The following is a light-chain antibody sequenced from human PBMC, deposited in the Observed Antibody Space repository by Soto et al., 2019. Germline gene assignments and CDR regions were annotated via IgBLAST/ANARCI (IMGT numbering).Light chain of an antibody. CDR3: QQYGGSPPYT. V-gene: IGKV3-20*01. CDR1: QSISSSY. J-gene: IGKJ2*01. Sequence: VLTQSPGTLSLSPGERATISCRASQSISSSYLAWYQHKPGLAPRLLIYGASSRATGIPHRFSGSGSGTDFTLTIRRLEPEDCGVYYCQQYGGSPPYTFGQGTRLEIK. CDR2: GAS.